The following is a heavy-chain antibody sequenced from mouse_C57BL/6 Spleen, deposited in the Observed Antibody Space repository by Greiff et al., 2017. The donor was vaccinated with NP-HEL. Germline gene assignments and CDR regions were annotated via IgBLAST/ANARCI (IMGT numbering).Heavy chain of an antibody. D-gene: IGHD2-3*01. V-gene: IGHV14-4*01. CDR2: IDPENGDT. CDR3: TLNDGYYVAWFAY. J-gene: IGHJ3*01. CDR1: GFNIKDDY. Sequence: VQLKQSGAELVRPGASVKLSCTASGFNIKDDYMHWVKQRPEQGLEWIGWIDPENGDTEYASKFQGKATITADTSSNTAYLQLSSLTSEDTAVYYCTLNDGYYVAWFAYWGQGTLVTVSA.